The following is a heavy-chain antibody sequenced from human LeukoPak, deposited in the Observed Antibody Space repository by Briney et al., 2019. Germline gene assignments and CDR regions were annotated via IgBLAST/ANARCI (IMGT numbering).Heavy chain of an antibody. V-gene: IGHV3-21*01. Sequence: GGSLRLSCAASGFTFSSYSMNWVRQAPGKGLEWVSYISSSSSHRYYADSVKGRFTISRDNAKNSLYLQMNSLRAEDTAVYYCALGYDILTGRFDYWGQGTLVTVSS. CDR1: GFTFSSYS. J-gene: IGHJ4*02. CDR3: ALGYDILTGRFDY. CDR2: ISSSSSHR. D-gene: IGHD3-9*01.